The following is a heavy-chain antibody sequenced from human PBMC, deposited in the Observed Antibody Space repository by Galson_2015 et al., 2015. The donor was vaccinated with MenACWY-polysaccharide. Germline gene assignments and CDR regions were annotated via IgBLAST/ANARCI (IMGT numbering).Heavy chain of an antibody. CDR1: GSRFSHSG. CDR3: AREGSRIVFHAFDA. V-gene: IGHV3-33*01. D-gene: IGHD6-13*01. Sequence: SLRLSCAASGSRFSHSGMHWVRQAPGKGLEWVAVIQYDGSKIVYADSVKGRFTISRDNSKNTLFLEMNSLGAEDTAVYYCAREGSRIVFHAFDAWCLVTMLPVSS. CDR2: IQYDGSKI. J-gene: IGHJ3*01.